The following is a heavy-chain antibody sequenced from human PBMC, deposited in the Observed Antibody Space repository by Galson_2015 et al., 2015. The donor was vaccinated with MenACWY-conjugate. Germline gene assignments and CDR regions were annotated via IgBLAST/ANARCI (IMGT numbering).Heavy chain of an antibody. CDR1: GFTFSDYA. Sequence: SLRLSCAASGFTFSDYAMSWVRQAPGKGLEWVSAISASGGGTYYADSVKGRFTIFRDNSKNTLYLQVNSPRADDTAIYYCAGVLGATGQGRWGQGTLVTVSS. V-gene: IGHV3-23*01. CDR2: ISASGGGT. D-gene: IGHD1-26*01. CDR3: AGVLGATGQGR. J-gene: IGHJ4*02.